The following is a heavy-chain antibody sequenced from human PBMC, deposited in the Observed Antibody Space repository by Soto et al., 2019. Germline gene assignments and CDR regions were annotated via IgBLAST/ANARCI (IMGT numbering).Heavy chain of an antibody. CDR3: ARDHSSSCPGCFDY. V-gene: IGHV1-69*13. J-gene: IGHJ4*02. CDR2: IIPIFGTA. Sequence: GASVKVSCKASGGTFSSYAISWVRQAPGQGLEWMGGIIPIFGTANYAQKFQGRVTITADESTSTAYMELSSLRSEDTAVYYCARDHSSSCPGCFDYWGQGXLVTFHS. D-gene: IGHD6-13*01. CDR1: GGTFSSYA.